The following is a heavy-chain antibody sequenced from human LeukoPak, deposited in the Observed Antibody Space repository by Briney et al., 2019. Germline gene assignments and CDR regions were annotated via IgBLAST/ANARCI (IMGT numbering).Heavy chain of an antibody. CDR1: GFTVSTNY. D-gene: IGHD6-19*01. V-gene: IGHV3-7*03. CDR2: IKQDGSEK. J-gene: IGHJ4*02. CDR3: AGDKTTGGWYEFDY. Sequence: GGSLRLSCAASGFTVSTNYMSWVRQAPGKGLEWVANIKQDGSEKYYVDSVKGRFTISRDNAKNSLYLQMNSLRAEDTAVYYCAGDKTTGGWYEFDYWGQGTLVTVSS.